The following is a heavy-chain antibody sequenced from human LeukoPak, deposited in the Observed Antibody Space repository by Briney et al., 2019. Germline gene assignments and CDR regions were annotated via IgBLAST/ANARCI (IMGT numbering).Heavy chain of an antibody. D-gene: IGHD1-26*01. Sequence: SETLSLTCTVSGGSISSYYWSWIRQPPGKGLEWIGYIYYSGTTYYNPSLKSRVTMSVDTSKNQFSLKLISVAAADTAVYYCARDVTGGSYFDYWGQGTLVTVSS. CDR3: ARDVTGGSYFDY. J-gene: IGHJ4*02. V-gene: IGHV4-59*12. CDR2: IYYSGTT. CDR1: GGSISSYY.